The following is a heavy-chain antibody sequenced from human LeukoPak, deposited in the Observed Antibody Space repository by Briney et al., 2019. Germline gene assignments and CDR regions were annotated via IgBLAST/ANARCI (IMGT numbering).Heavy chain of an antibody. CDR3: ATGGSRWPRAFHI. Sequence: ASVKVSCKASGYTFTDYYMHWVRQAPGQGLEWMGWINPNSGGTKSAQKFQGRVTMTRDTSISTAYMELSSLRSDDTAVYYCATGGSRWPRAFHIWGQGTMVTVSS. J-gene: IGHJ3*02. D-gene: IGHD6-13*01. CDR2: INPNSGGT. CDR1: GYTFTDYY. V-gene: IGHV1-2*02.